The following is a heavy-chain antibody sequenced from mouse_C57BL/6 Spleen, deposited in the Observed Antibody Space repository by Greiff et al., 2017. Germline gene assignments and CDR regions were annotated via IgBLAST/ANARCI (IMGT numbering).Heavy chain of an antibody. CDR1: GYTFTSYW. Sequence: VKLQQPGAELVRPGSSVKLSCKASGYTFTSYWMHWVKQRPIQGLEWIGNIDPSDSETHYNQKFKDKATLTVDKSSSTAYMQLSSLTSEDSAVYYCARDTTVVAPAYWGQGTLVTVSA. J-gene: IGHJ3*01. D-gene: IGHD1-1*01. CDR2: IDPSDSET. V-gene: IGHV1-52*01. CDR3: ARDTTVVAPAY.